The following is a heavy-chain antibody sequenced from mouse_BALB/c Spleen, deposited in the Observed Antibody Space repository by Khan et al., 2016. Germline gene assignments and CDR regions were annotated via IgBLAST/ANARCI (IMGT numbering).Heavy chain of an antibody. CDR2: INTYTGEP. CDR3: ARVYRYDDGYAMDY. Sequence: QIQLVQSGPELKKPGETVKISCKASGYTFTNYGMNWVKQAPGKGLKWMGWINTYTGEPTYADDFKGRFAFSLDTSASTAYLQINNLKNEDMATYFCARVYRYDDGYAMDYWGQGTAVTVSS. V-gene: IGHV9-1*02. J-gene: IGHJ4*01. CDR1: GYTFTNYG. D-gene: IGHD2-14*01.